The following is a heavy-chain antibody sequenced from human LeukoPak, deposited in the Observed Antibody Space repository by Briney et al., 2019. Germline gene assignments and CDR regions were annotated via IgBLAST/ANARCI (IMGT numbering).Heavy chain of an antibody. J-gene: IGHJ3*02. CDR2: IYPGDSNT. D-gene: IGHD1-20*01. V-gene: IGHV5-51*01. Sequence: GESLKISCKGSGYYFTNYWIGWVRQMPGKGLEWMGIIYPGDSNTRYSPSSQGQVTISADKSISTAYLQWSSLKASDTAMYYCARHLITGPQRAFDIWGQGTMVTVSS. CDR1: GYYFTNYW. CDR3: ARHLITGPQRAFDI.